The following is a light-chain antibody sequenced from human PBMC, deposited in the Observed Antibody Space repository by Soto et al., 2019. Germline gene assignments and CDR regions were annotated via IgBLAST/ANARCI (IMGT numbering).Light chain of an antibody. V-gene: IGKV1-39*01. CDR2: AAS. Sequence: DIQMTQSPSSLSASVGDRVTMTCRASETISTFLNWYQHKPGKAPKLLIYAASRLQGGVPSRFSGSGSGTDFTLTINGLQPEDFASYYCQQSYSTSPITFGQGTRLE. J-gene: IGKJ5*01. CDR3: QQSYSTSPIT. CDR1: ETISTF.